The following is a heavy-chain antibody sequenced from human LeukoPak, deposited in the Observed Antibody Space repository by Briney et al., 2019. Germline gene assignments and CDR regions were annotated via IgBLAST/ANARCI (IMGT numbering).Heavy chain of an antibody. V-gene: IGHV2-70*11. J-gene: IGHJ4*02. Sequence: ESGPTLVNPTQTLTLTCTFSGFSLSTSGVCVSWIRQPPGKALEWLARIDWDDDKYYSTSLKTRLTISKDTSKNQVVLTMTNMDPVDTATYYCARLYFESSGYTSRSFDYWGQGTLVTVSS. CDR2: IDWDDDK. CDR3: ARLYFESSGYTSRSFDY. D-gene: IGHD3-22*01. CDR1: GFSLSTSGVC.